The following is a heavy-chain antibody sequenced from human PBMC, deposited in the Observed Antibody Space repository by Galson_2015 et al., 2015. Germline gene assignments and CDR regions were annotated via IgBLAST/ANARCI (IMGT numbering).Heavy chain of an antibody. J-gene: IGHJ6*02. D-gene: IGHD2-2*02. V-gene: IGHV5-51*01. CDR2: IYPGDSDT. Sequence: QSGADVKKPGESLKISCTGSGYSFTSYWIGWVRQMPGKGLEWMGIIYPGDSDTRYSPSFQGQVTISADKSISAAYLQWSSLKASDTAMYYCARIGYCSSTSCYSYYYYGMDVWGQGTTVTVSS. CDR3: ARIGYCSSTSCYSYYYYGMDV. CDR1: GYSFTSYW.